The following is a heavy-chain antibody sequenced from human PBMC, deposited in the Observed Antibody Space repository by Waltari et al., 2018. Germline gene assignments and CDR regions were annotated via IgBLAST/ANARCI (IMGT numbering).Heavy chain of an antibody. CDR3: ASPILADCSGGSGYSGWFDP. D-gene: IGHD2-15*01. Sequence: QVQLVQSGAEVKKPGASVKVSCTASGYTLTGYYMHWVRQAPGQGLEWMGLVTAYSVGTNYAQKFQGRVTTTRYTSISPGDMELSRLRSQVTAWYYCASPILADCSGGSGYSGWFDPLVQGTLVTVSA. CDR2: VTAYSVGT. V-gene: IGHV1-2*02. CDR1: GYTLTGYY. J-gene: IGHJ5*02.